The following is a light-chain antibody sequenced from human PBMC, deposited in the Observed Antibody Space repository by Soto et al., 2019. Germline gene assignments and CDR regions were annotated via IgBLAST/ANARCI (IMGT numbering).Light chain of an antibody. CDR2: DVS. J-gene: IGLJ1*01. Sequence: HSVLTQPASVSGSPGQSITISCTGTSSDVGGYNYVSWYQQHPGKAPKFMIYDVSNRPSGVSNRFSGSKSGNTASLTISGLQAEDEADYYCSSYTTSNTRQIVFGTGTKVTVL. CDR1: SSDVGGYNY. CDR3: SSYTTSNTRQIV. V-gene: IGLV2-14*01.